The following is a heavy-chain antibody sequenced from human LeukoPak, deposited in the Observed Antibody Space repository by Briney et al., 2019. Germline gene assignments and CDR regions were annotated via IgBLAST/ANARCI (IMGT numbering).Heavy chain of an antibody. Sequence: PGGSLRLSCAASGFTFTSYAMTWVSQAPGKGLQWVSAISGSGGSTNSADSVKGRFTISRDNSKNTLCLQMNSLRAYDTAVYYRARDRPWNSSSSSHYLDHWGQGTLVTVTS. CDR3: ARDRPWNSSSSSHYLDH. J-gene: IGHJ4*02. D-gene: IGHD6-6*01. V-gene: IGHV3-23*01. CDR2: ISGSGGST. CDR1: GFTFTSYA.